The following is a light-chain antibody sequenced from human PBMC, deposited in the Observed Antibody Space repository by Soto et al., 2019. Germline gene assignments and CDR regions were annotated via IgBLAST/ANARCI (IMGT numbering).Light chain of an antibody. V-gene: IGLV2-14*01. CDR3: CSYTSLSTVV. CDR1: SSDVGGYNH. J-gene: IGLJ2*01. CDR2: AVS. Sequence: QSALTQPASVSGSPGQSITISCTGTSSDVGGYNHVSWYQHSPGKAPKLIFFAVSDRPSGFSLRFSGSKSGNTASLTFSWFQAEDEADYYCCSYTSLSTVVFGGGTKVTFL.